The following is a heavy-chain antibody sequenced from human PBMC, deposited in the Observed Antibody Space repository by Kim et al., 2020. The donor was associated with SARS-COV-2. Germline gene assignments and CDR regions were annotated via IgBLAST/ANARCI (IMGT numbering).Heavy chain of an antibody. Sequence: RYSPPCPGQVTISADKSTTTAYLQWSSLKASDTAMYYCARSAGPYDYYFDYWGQGTLVTVSS. V-gene: IGHV5-51*01. CDR3: ARSAGPYDYYFDY. J-gene: IGHJ4*02. D-gene: IGHD3-16*01.